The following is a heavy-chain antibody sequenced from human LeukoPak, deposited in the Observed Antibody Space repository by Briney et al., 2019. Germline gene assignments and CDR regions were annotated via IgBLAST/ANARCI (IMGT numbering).Heavy chain of an antibody. CDR2: ISYDGSNK. CDR1: GFTFSSCA. CDR3: ARDDRYYGSGSYPYFDY. Sequence: GRSLRLSCAASGFTFSSCAMHWVRQAPGKGLEWVAVISYDGSNKYYADSVKGRFTISRDNSKNTLYLQMNSLRAEDTAVYYCARDDRYYGSGSYPYFDYWGQGTLVTVSS. J-gene: IGHJ4*02. D-gene: IGHD3-10*01. V-gene: IGHV3-30*04.